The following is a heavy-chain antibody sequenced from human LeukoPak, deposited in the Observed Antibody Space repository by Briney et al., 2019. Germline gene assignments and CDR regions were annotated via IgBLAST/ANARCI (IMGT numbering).Heavy chain of an antibody. CDR2: IRYDGSNK. Sequence: GGSLRLSCAASGFTFSSYGMHWVRQAPGKGLEWVAFIRYDGSNKYYADSVKGRFTISRDNSKNTLYLQMNSLRAEDTAVYYCAKDGPGSGSYRGYFDYWGQGTLVTVSP. CDR3: AKDGPGSGSYRGYFDY. CDR1: GFTFSSYG. D-gene: IGHD3-10*01. J-gene: IGHJ4*02. V-gene: IGHV3-30*02.